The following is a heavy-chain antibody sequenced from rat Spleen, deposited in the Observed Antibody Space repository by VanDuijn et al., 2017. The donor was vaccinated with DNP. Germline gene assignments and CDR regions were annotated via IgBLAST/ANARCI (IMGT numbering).Heavy chain of an antibody. CDR1: GLIFSNYY. Sequence: EVQLVESGGGLVQPGRSMKLSCAASGLIFSNYYMAWVRQAPAKGLEWVASISTGVGNTYYRDSVKGRFTISRHNAKSTLYLQMDSLRSEDTATYYCATSSYYGYDYGFAYWGQGTLVTVSS. J-gene: IGHJ3*01. V-gene: IGHV5-25*01. CDR3: ATSSYYGYDYGFAY. D-gene: IGHD1-7*01. CDR2: ISTGVGNT.